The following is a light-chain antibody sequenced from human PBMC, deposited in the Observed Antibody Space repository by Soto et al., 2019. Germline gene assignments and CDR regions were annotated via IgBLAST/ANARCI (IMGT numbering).Light chain of an antibody. CDR1: QGISSY. V-gene: IGKV1-27*01. J-gene: IGKJ3*01. Sequence: DIQMTQSPSSLSASVGDRVTITCRASQGISSYLAWYQQKPGKVPKLLIYAASTLQSGVPSRFSGSRSGTDFTLTISSLQPEDVATYYCQQSYSIPRLTFGPGTRVEIK. CDR2: AAS. CDR3: QQSYSIPRLT.